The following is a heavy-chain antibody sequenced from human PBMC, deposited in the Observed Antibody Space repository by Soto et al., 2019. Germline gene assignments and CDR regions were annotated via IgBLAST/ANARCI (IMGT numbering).Heavy chain of an antibody. CDR3: ARGASLDHGKNHYSYYYMDF. J-gene: IGHJ6*03. CDR1: GYTFTSYD. D-gene: IGHD4-17*01. CDR2: MNPNSGNT. Sequence: QVQLVQSGAEVKKPGASVKVSCKASGYTFTSYDINWARQATGQGLEWMGCMNPNSGNTGYAHQFQGRVTITRNTSIGTAHMERSSLRAEDTAVYYCARGASLDHGKNHYSYYYMDFWGKGNTVIVS. V-gene: IGHV1-8*01.